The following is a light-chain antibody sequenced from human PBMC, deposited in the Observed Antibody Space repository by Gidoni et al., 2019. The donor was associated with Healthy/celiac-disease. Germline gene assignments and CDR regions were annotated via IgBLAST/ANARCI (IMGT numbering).Light chain of an antibody. CDR2: KAS. V-gene: IGKV1-5*03. Sequence: DIQMTQATSTLSASVGDRVTITCRASQCISSWLAWYQQKPGKAPKLLIYKASSLESGVPSRFSGSGAGTEFTLTISSLQPDDVATYYCQRYNSPWTFGQGTKVEIK. CDR3: QRYNSPWT. J-gene: IGKJ1*01. CDR1: QCISSW.